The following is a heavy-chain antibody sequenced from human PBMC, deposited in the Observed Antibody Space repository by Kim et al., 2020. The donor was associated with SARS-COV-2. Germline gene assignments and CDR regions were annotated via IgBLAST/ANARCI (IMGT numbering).Heavy chain of an antibody. CDR2: IYYSGST. CDR3: ARSALYYGSGRSQV. Sequence: SETLSLTCTVSGGSISSGGYYWSWIRQHPGKGLEWIGYIYYSGSTYYNPSLKSRVTISVDTSKNQFSLKLSSVTAADTAVYYCARSALYYGSGRSQVWGQGTLVTVSS. V-gene: IGHV4-31*03. J-gene: IGHJ4*02. D-gene: IGHD3-10*01. CDR1: GGSISSGGYY.